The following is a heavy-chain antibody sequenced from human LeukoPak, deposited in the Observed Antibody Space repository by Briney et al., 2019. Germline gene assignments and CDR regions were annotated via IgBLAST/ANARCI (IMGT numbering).Heavy chain of an antibody. CDR2: IYDSGST. D-gene: IGHD3-16*01. J-gene: IGHJ5*01. V-gene: IGHV4-39*01. CDR3: ARPGKGAFDS. CDR1: GGSITSSSYY. Sequence: SETLSLTCTVSGGSITSSSYYWGWIRQPPGKGLEWIGSIYDSGSTYYNPSLKSRVTISVDKSKNQFSLKLSSVTAADTAVYYCARPGKGAFDSWGQGTLVTVSS.